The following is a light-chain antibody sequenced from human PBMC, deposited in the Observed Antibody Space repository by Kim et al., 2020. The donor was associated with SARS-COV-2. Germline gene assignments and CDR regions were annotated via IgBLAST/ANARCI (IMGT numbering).Light chain of an antibody. CDR2: WAS. V-gene: IGKV4-1*01. CDR3: QQYSPTPSWA. J-gene: IGKJ1*01. Sequence: RATSNCKTRHSVLNDSKNYLTWYQQKPGQPPKLLIYWASTRASGGPDRFSGSGSGTDFTLTISSLQAEDVAVYYCQQYSPTPSWAFGQGTKVDIK. CDR1: HSVLNDSKNY.